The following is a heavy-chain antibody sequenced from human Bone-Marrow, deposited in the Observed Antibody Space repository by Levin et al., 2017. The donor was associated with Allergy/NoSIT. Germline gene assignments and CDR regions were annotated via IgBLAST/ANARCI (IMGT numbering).Heavy chain of an antibody. V-gene: IGHV4-30-4*01. CDR1: GGSISSGDYY. Sequence: SQTLSLTCTVSGGSISSGDYYWSWIRQPPGKGLEWIGYIYYSGSTYYNPSLKSRVTISVDTSKNQFSLKLSSVTAADTAVYYCARACVDTAMVYFDYWGQGTLVTVSS. D-gene: IGHD5-18*01. CDR3: ARACVDTAMVYFDY. J-gene: IGHJ4*02. CDR2: IYYSGST.